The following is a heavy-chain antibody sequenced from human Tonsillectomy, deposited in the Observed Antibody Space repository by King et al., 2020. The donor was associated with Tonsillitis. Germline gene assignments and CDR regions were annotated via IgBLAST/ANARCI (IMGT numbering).Heavy chain of an antibody. CDR3: AGGGPGDAFDV. J-gene: IGHJ3*01. CDR1: GASVGSAGFS. CDR2: IYHDGVTT. V-gene: IGHV4-30-2*01. Sequence: QLQESGSGLVKPSETLYLTCDVSGASVGSAGFSWSWIRQPPGKGLEWIGYIYHDGVTTNYNPSLSNRVGISIDKFKNYFSLTLSSVTAADTAVYFCAGGGPGDAFDVWGQGTMVTVSS. D-gene: IGHD2-15*01.